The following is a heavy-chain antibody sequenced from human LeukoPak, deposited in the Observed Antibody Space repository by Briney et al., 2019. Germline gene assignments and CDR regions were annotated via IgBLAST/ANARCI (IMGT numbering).Heavy chain of an antibody. J-gene: IGHJ6*02. Sequence: ASVKVSCKASGYTFTGYYMHWVRQAPGQGLEWMGWINPNSGGTNYAQKFQGRVTMTRDTSISTAYMELSRLRSDDTAVYYCGIKTDYDILTGYQYYYYYGMDVWGQGTTVTVSS. D-gene: IGHD3-9*01. V-gene: IGHV1-2*02. CDR3: GIKTDYDILTGYQYYYYYGMDV. CDR2: INPNSGGT. CDR1: GYTFTGYY.